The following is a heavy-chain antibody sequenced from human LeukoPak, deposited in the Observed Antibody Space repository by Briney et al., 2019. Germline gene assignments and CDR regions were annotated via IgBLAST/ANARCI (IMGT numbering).Heavy chain of an antibody. J-gene: IGHJ4*02. CDR3: ASLSVTHRRFDY. V-gene: IGHV4-59*08. Sequence: SETLSLTCTVSGGSISSYYWSWIRQPPGKGQEWIGYIYYSGSTNYNPSLKSRVTISVDTSKNQFSLKLSSVTAADTAVYYCASLSVTHRRFDYWGQGTLVTVSS. CDR2: IYYSGST. D-gene: IGHD4-17*01. CDR1: GGSISSYY.